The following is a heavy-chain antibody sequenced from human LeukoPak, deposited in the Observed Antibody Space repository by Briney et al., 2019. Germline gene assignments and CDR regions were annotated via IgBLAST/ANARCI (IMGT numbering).Heavy chain of an antibody. Sequence: GGSLRLSCAASGFTFSSYAMSWVRQAPGKGLEWVAVISYDGSNKYYADSVKGRFTISRDNSKNTLYLQMNSLRAEDTAVYYCASPLGRDGYNPLDYWGQGTLVTVSS. V-gene: IGHV3-30*03. CDR1: GFTFSSYA. CDR3: ASPLGRDGYNPLDY. CDR2: ISYDGSNK. J-gene: IGHJ4*02. D-gene: IGHD5-24*01.